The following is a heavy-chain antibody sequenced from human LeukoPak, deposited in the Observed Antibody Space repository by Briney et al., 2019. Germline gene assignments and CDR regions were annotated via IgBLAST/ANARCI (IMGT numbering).Heavy chain of an antibody. D-gene: IGHD1-26*01. CDR1: GFTFSDFY. Sequence: GGPLRLSCAPSGFTFSDFYMNWIRQTPGKGLEWVSYISSNGNTIYYADSVRGRFTISRDNAKNSLYLQMHSLRAEDTAVYYCARDLMGWDLHYFDYWGQGTLVTVSS. CDR3: ARDLMGWDLHYFDY. CDR2: ISSNGNTI. J-gene: IGHJ4*02. V-gene: IGHV3-11*04.